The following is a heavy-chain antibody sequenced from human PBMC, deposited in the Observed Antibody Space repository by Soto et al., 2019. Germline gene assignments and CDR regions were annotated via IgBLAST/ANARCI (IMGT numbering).Heavy chain of an antibody. D-gene: IGHD1-26*01. V-gene: IGHV3-23*01. CDR2: ISGSGGST. CDR3: AKDRWELQPKPDVVDY. Sequence: GSLRPACSASGFTFSSYAMSGVRQAPGKGLEWVSAISGSGGSTYYADSVKGRFTISRDNSKNTLYLQMNSLRAEDTAVYYCAKDRWELQPKPDVVDYWGQGTLVTVYS. J-gene: IGHJ4*02. CDR1: GFTFSSYA.